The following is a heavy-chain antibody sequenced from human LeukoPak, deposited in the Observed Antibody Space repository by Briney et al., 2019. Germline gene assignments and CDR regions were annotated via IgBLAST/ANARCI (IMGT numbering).Heavy chain of an antibody. CDR1: GGSISSYY. Sequence: SETLSLTCTVSGGSISSYYWSWIRQPPGKGLERIGYIYYSGSTNYNPSLKSRVTISVDTSKNQFSLKLSSVTAADTAVYYCARTHWNCVPPSYYYYMDVWGKGTTVTVSS. CDR3: ARTHWNCVPPSYYYYMDV. V-gene: IGHV4-59*01. J-gene: IGHJ6*03. D-gene: IGHD1-7*01. CDR2: IYYSGST.